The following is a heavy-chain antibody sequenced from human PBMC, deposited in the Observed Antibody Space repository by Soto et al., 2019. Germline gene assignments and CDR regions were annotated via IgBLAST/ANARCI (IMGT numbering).Heavy chain of an antibody. CDR1: GFTFSSYA. CDR3: AKVGPDVDRVATIVLRASHFDY. D-gene: IGHD5-12*01. J-gene: IGHJ4*02. CDR2: ISGSGGST. V-gene: IGHV3-23*01. Sequence: EVQLLESGGGLVQHGGSLRLSCAASGFTFSSYAMSWVRQAPGKGLEWVSAISGSGGSTYYADSVKGRFTISRDNSKNTLYRQMNSLRAEDTAVYYCAKVGPDVDRVATIVLRASHFDYWGQGTLVTVSS.